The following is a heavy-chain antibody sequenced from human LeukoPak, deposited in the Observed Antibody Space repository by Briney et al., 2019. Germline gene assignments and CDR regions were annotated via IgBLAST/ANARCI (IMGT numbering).Heavy chain of an antibody. V-gene: IGHV4-4*07. CDR2: TYTTGST. J-gene: IGHJ4*02. CDR1: GGSISSYY. CDR3: ARDVRGWSGFDY. Sequence: SETLSLTCSVSGGSISSYYWSWIRQPAGKGLEWIGRTYTTGSTDYNPPLKSRVTMSVDTSKNQFSLNLSSVTAADTAVYYCARDVRGWSGFDYWGQGTLVTVSS. D-gene: IGHD3-3*01.